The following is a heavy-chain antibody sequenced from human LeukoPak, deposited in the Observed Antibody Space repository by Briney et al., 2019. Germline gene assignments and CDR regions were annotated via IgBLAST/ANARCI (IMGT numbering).Heavy chain of an antibody. CDR2: ISSSSSSYI. V-gene: IGHV3-21*01. D-gene: IGHD3-22*01. CDR3: ARESYYDSSGYYSSLGY. CDR1: GFTFSSYS. Sequence: GGSLRLSCAASGFTFSSYSMNWVRQAPGKGLEWVSSISSSSSSYIYYADSVKGRFTISRDNAKNSLYLQMNSLRAEDTAVYYCARESYYDSSGYYSSLGYWGQGTLVTVSS. J-gene: IGHJ4*02.